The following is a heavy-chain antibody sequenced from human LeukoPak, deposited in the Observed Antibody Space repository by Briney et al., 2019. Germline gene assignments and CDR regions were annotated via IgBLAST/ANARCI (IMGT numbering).Heavy chain of an antibody. CDR1: GSSISSYY. Sequence: PLETLCLTCTVSGSSISSYYWSWIRQTPGKGVEWIGYISYSGSTKYNPSLKSRVTISVHTTKIQFSLKLRSVTAADTAVYFCARVGEYSSSWSRSAYYYYGMDVWGQGTTVTVSS. D-gene: IGHD6-13*01. CDR2: ISYSGST. V-gene: IGHV4-59*01. CDR3: ARVGEYSSSWSRSAYYYYGMDV. J-gene: IGHJ6*02.